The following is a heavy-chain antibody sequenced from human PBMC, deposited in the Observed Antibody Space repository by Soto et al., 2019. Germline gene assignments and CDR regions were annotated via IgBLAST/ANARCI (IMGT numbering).Heavy chain of an antibody. D-gene: IGHD6-13*01. V-gene: IGHV4-59*08. Sequence: PSETLSLTCTVSGGSISSYYWSWIRQPPGKGLEWIGYIYYSGSTNYNPSLKSRVTISVDTSKNQFSLKLSSVTAADTAVYYCARGYSSSWYLYDYYGMDVWGQGTTVTVSS. CDR2: IYYSGST. J-gene: IGHJ6*02. CDR3: ARGYSSSWYLYDYYGMDV. CDR1: GGSISSYY.